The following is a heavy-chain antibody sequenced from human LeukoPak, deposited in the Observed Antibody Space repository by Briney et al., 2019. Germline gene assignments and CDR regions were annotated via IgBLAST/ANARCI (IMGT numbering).Heavy chain of an antibody. V-gene: IGHV3-30*18. J-gene: IGHJ4*02. CDR3: GKSYDPETRYRGSDN. D-gene: IGHD1-26*01. CDR1: GFTFSSYA. CDR2: ITHDEKNR. Sequence: PGGSLGLSCAASGFTFSSYAMHWVRQAPGKGLEWVAVITHDEKNRDYIESVKGRFTISRDNSRNTLYLQMNSLRADDTPVYYCGKSYDPETRYRGSDNWGQGALVTVSS.